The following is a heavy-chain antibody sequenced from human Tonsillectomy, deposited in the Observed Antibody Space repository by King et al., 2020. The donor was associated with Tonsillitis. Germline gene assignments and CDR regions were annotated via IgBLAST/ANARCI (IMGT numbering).Heavy chain of an antibody. Sequence: VQLVESGGGVVQPGRSLRLSCAASCFTFSTYCMHWVRQAPGKGVGWGGVIWYGGMNKYYADAVKGRFTISRDNSKNTLYLQMNSLRAEDTAVYYCAGGLSGYYNFDYWGQGTLVTVSS. CDR3: AGGLSGYYNFDY. J-gene: IGHJ4*02. CDR1: CFTFSTYC. CDR2: IWYGGMNK. V-gene: IGHV3-33*08. D-gene: IGHD3-9*01.